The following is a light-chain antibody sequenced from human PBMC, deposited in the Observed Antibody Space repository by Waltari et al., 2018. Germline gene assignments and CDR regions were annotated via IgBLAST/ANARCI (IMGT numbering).Light chain of an antibody. V-gene: IGKV3-15*01. J-gene: IGKJ3*01. CDR1: QSVSDT. CDR2: SAS. Sequence: EVVTTQPPATLSASPGERANLSCRASQSVSDTLAWYQQKVGHPPRLLIYSASIRATGVPARFSGSGSGTEFTLTISSLQSEDFGVYYCQQFNTWPLTFGPGTKVDFK. CDR3: QQFNTWPLT.